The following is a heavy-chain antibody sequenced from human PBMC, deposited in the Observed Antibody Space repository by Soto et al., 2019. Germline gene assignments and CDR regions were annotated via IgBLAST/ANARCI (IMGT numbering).Heavy chain of an antibody. D-gene: IGHD6-19*01. V-gene: IGHV3-33*01. CDR2: IWYDGSNK. J-gene: IGHJ3*02. Sequence: VAVIWYDGSNKYYADSVKGRFTISRDNSKNTLYLQMNSLRAEDTAVYYCARDQRGSGWRNAFDIWGQGTMVTVSS. CDR3: ARDQRGSGWRNAFDI.